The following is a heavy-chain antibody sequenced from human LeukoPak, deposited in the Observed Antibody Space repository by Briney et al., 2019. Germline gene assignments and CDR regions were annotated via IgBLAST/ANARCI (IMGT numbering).Heavy chain of an antibody. D-gene: IGHD1-26*01. J-gene: IGHJ4*02. CDR3: ARDRSGSYWGY. CDR2: IDASGST. CDR1: GGSISSGKYY. V-gene: IGHV4-61*02. Sequence: PSETLSLTCPVSGGSISSGKYYWSWLRQPAGKGLEWIGRIDASGSTNYNPSLKSRVTISVDTSKNQFSLKLTSVSAADTAVYYCARDRSGSYWGYWGQGTLVTVSS.